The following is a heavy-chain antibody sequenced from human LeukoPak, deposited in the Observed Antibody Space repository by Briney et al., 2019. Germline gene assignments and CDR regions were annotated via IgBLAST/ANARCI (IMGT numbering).Heavy chain of an antibody. Sequence: GGSLRLSCAAPGFTFSSYGMHWVRQAPGKGLEWVAVIWYDGSNKYYADSVKGRFTISRDNSKNTLYLQMNSLRAEDTAVYYCAKNDGSGYFDYWGQGTLVTVSS. CDR1: GFTFSSYG. CDR3: AKNDGSGYFDY. J-gene: IGHJ4*02. V-gene: IGHV3-33*06. CDR2: IWYDGSNK. D-gene: IGHD3-22*01.